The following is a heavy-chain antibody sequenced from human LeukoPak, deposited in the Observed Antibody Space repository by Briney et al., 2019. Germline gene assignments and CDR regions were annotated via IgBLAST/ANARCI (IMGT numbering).Heavy chain of an antibody. D-gene: IGHD6-6*01. CDR3: ARILWGYSSSPLDAFDI. Sequence: GGSLRLSCEASGFTFSSYAMNWVRQAPGKGLEWVSTIRDSGGSTYYADSVKGRFTISRDNSKNTLYLQMNSLRAEDTAVYYCARILWGYSSSPLDAFDIWGQGTMVTVSS. V-gene: IGHV3-23*01. J-gene: IGHJ3*02. CDR2: IRDSGGST. CDR1: GFTFSSYA.